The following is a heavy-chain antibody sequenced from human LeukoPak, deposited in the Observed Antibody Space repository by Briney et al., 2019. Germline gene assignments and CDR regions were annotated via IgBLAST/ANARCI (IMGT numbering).Heavy chain of an antibody. CDR3: ATYSSTGIFQH. J-gene: IGHJ1*01. Sequence: SETLSLTCTVSGGSISSSSYYWSWIRQPPGKGLEWIGYIYYSGSTNYNPSLKSRVTISVDTSKNQFSLKLSSVTAADTAVYYCATYSSTGIFQHWGQGTLVTVSS. V-gene: IGHV4-61*01. CDR2: IYYSGST. D-gene: IGHD6-13*01. CDR1: GGSISSSSYY.